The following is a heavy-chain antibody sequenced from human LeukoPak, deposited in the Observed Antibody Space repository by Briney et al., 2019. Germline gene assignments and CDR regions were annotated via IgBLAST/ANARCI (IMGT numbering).Heavy chain of an antibody. V-gene: IGHV4-30-4*01. D-gene: IGHD3-10*01. CDR2: IYYSGST. CDR1: GGSISSGDYY. CDR3: ARRKQPTYYYGSGSYYKGAFDI. Sequence: SETLSLTCTVSGGSISSGDYYWSWIRQPPGKGLEWIGYIYYSGSTYYNPSLKSRVTISVDTSKNQFSLKLSSVTAADTAVYYCARRKQPTYYYGSGSYYKGAFDIWGQGTMVTVSS. J-gene: IGHJ3*02.